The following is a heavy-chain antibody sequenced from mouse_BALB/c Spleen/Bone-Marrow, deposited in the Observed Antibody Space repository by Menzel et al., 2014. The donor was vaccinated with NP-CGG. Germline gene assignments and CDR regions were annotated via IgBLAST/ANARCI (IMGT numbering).Heavy chain of an antibody. V-gene: IGHV5-6*02. CDR2: ISSGGSYT. CDR3: ARQRDYDFFDY. CDR1: GFTFSNYG. D-gene: IGHD2-4*01. J-gene: IGHJ2*01. Sequence: EVKVEESGGDLVKPGGSLKLSCAASGFTFSNYGMSWVRQTPDKRLEWVATISSGGSYTYYPDSVKGRFTISRDNAKNALFLQMSSLKSEDTAMYYCARQRDYDFFDYRGQGTTLTVSS.